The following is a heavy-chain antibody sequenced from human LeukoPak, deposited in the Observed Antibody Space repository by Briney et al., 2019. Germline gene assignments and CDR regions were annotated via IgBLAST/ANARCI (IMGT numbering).Heavy chain of an antibody. Sequence: GRSMRLSSAASGFTFSSYAMHWVRQAPGKGLEWVAVISYEGSNKYYADSVKGRFTISRDNSKNTLYLQMNSLRAEDTAVYYCARDHIPVTMVRGVILESNWFDPWGQGTLVTVSS. J-gene: IGHJ5*02. V-gene: IGHV3-30*04. D-gene: IGHD3-10*01. CDR3: ARDHIPVTMVRGVILESNWFDP. CDR2: ISYEGSNK. CDR1: GFTFSSYA.